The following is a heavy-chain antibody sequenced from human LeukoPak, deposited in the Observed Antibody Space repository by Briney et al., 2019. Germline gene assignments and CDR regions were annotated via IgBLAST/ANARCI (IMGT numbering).Heavy chain of an antibody. J-gene: IGHJ4*02. V-gene: IGHV3-48*03. D-gene: IGHD4-17*01. CDR1: GFTFSSYE. CDR2: ISSSGSTI. CDR3: ARFYSDETYFDY. Sequence: GGSLRLSCAASGFTFSSYEMNWVRQAPGKGLEWVSYISSSGSTIYYADSVKGRFTISRDNAKNSLYLQMNSLRAEDTAVYYCARFYSDETYFDYWGQGTLVTVSS.